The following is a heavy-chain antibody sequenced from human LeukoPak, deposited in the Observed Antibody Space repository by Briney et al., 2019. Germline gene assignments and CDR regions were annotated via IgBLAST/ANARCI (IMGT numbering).Heavy chain of an antibody. CDR1: GFTVSGDY. CDR3: ARALNRHIGAFEY. V-gene: IGHV3-53*01. Sequence: GGSLRLSCAVSGFTVSGDYMSWLRQAPGRGLEWVSVIYADFDNTDYADSVRGRFTISRDSSKNTLYLHMNSLRVEDTATYFCARALNRHIGAFEYWGQGALVTVSS. J-gene: IGHJ4*02. CDR2: IYADFDNT. D-gene: IGHD4/OR15-4a*01.